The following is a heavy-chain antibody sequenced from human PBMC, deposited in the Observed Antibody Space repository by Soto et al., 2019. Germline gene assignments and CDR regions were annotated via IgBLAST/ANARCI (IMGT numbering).Heavy chain of an antibody. CDR1: GFTFSSYG. CDR3: ANVLRLDY. Sequence: QVQLVESGGGVVQPGRSLRLSCAASGFTFSSYGMHWVRQAPGKGLEWVAVISYDGSNTYYADSVKGRFTISRDNSKNTLDLQMNSLRAEDTAVYYSANVLRLDYWGQGTLVTVSS. J-gene: IGHJ4*02. V-gene: IGHV3-30*18. D-gene: IGHD2-8*01. CDR2: ISYDGSNT.